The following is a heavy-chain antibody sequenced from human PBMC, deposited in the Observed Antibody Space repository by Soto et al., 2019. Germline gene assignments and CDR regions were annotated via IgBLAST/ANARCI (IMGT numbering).Heavy chain of an antibody. CDR1: GGTFSSYA. CDR3: ARGIGIAAAGIEGHPTLKHYYFYGMGV. J-gene: IGHJ6*04. D-gene: IGHD6-13*01. Sequence: QLQLVQSGAELKKPGSSVKVSCKASGGTFSSYAISWVRQAPAQGLEWMGGIIPICGTANYAQKFQCRVTITADEITSTAYMELSSLRSEDTAVYYCARGIGIAAAGIEGHPTLKHYYFYGMGVWGLGTTVTVSS. V-gene: IGHV1-69*01. CDR2: IIPICGTA.